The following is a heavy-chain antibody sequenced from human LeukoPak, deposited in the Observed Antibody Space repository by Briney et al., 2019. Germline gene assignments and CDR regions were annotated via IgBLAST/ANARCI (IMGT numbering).Heavy chain of an antibody. V-gene: IGHV4-59*12. Sequence: PSETLSLTCTVSGGSISSYYWSWIRQPPGKGLEWIGYIYYSGSTNYNPSLKSRVTISVDTSKNQFSLKLSSVTAADTAVYYCARDYYDFWSGNYYYYYMDVWGKGTTVTVSS. J-gene: IGHJ6*03. CDR1: GGSISSYY. D-gene: IGHD3-3*01. CDR3: ARDYYDFWSGNYYYYYMDV. CDR2: IYYSGST.